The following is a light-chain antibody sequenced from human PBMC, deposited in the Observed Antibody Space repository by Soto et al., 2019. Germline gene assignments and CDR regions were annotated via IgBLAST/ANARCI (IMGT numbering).Light chain of an antibody. V-gene: IGKV1-33*01. CDR3: QQYDNLLYT. CDR2: DAS. CDR1: QDIRNY. J-gene: IGKJ2*01. Sequence: DIQMTQSPSSLSASVGDRVTITCQASQDIRNYLNWYQQKPGKAPKLLIYDASSLATGVPSRFSESGSGTDFTFTISSLQPEDIATYYCQQYDNLLYTFGQGTKLEI.